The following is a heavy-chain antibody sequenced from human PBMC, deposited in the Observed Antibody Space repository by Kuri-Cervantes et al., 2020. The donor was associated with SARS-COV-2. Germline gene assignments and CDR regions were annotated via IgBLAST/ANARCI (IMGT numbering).Heavy chain of an antibody. CDR3: ARDRDGGNENDY. CDR1: GGSISSSSYY. V-gene: IGHV4-39*07. Sequence: SETLSLTCTVSGGSISSSSYYWGWIRQPPGKGLEWIGSIYYSGSTYYNPSLKSRVTISVDTPKNQFSLKLSSVTAADTAVYYCARDRDGGNENDYWGQGTLVTVSS. J-gene: IGHJ4*02. D-gene: IGHD4-23*01. CDR2: IYYSGST.